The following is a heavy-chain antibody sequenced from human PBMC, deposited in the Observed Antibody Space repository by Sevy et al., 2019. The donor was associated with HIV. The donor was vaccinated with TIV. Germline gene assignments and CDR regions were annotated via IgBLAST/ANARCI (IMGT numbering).Heavy chain of an antibody. J-gene: IGHJ4*02. CDR1: GFTFSSYE. V-gene: IGHV3-48*03. CDR2: ITLSGSTI. CDR3: ARDRQGITVAGTAIDY. Sequence: GGSLRLSCTAFGFTFSSYEMNWVRQAPGKGLEWVSYITLSGSTIYYADSVKGRFTISRDNAKNSLYLQMNSLRAEDTAVYYCARDRQGITVAGTAIDYWGQGTLVTVSS. D-gene: IGHD6-19*01.